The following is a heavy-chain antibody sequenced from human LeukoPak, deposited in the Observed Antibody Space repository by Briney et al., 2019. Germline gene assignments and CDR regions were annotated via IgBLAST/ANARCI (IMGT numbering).Heavy chain of an antibody. J-gene: IGHJ4*02. CDR1: GGSISSSSYY. V-gene: IGHV4-39*07. CDR2: IYYSGST. Sequence: SETLSLTYTVSGGSISSSSYYWGWIRQPPGKGLEWIGSIYYSGSTYYNPSLKSRVTISVDTSKNQFSLKLSSVTAADTAVYYCARVGSSWYLDYWGQGTLVTVSS. CDR3: ARVGSSWYLDY. D-gene: IGHD6-13*01.